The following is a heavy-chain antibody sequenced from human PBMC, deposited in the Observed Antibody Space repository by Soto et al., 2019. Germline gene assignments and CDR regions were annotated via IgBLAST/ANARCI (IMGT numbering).Heavy chain of an antibody. V-gene: IGHV3-15*07. Sequence: GSLRLPSAASCLAFTDAWLNWVRQAPGKGLERVGRIKSKTDGGTTDYAAPVKGRFTISRDDSKNTLYLQVDSLKTEDTAVYFCAAGYGSSSNCYASHYWGQGTLVTVSP. D-gene: IGHD2-2*01. CDR1: CLAFTDAW. J-gene: IGHJ4*02. CDR3: AAGYGSSSNCYASHY. CDR2: IKSKTDGGTT.